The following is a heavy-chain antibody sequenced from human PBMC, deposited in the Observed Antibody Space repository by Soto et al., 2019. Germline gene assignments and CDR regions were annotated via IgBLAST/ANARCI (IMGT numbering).Heavy chain of an antibody. D-gene: IGHD2-15*01. V-gene: IGHV1-18*01. CDR3: ARDLGYCRSGTCYREWFDP. CDR1: GYTFTTHG. J-gene: IGHJ5*02. Sequence: QVQLVQSGAEVKKPGASVKVSCKASGYTFTTHGISWLRQAPGQGLEWMGWVSGDNGHTNYAQGLQGRVTMTTDTSTNTAYMELRSLRSDDTAVYYCARDLGYCRSGTCYREWFDPWGQGTLVTVSS. CDR2: VSGDNGHT.